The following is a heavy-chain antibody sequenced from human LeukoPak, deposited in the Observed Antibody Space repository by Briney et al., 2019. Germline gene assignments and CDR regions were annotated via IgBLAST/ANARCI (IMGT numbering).Heavy chain of an antibody. V-gene: IGHV3-15*01. CDR2: IKSKTDGGTT. CDR3: TTGIPGAEDAFDI. Sequence: GGSLRLSCAASGFTFSNAWMSWVRRAPGKGLEWVGRIKSKTDGGTTDYAAPVKGRFTISRDDSKNTLYLQMNSLKTEDTAVYYCTTGIPGAEDAFDIWGQGTMVTVSS. D-gene: IGHD2-21*01. CDR1: GFTFSNAW. J-gene: IGHJ3*02.